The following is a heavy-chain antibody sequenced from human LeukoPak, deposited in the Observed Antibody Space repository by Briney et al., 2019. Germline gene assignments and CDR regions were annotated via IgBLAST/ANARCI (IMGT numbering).Heavy chain of an antibody. CDR2: INTDGSST. CDR1: GFTFSSYW. CDR3: AREIFHGSGSPRMDV. J-gene: IGHJ6*02. Sequence: GGSLRLSCAASGFTFSSYWMHWVRQAPGKGLVWVSRINTDGSSTSYADSVKGRFTISRDNAQDSLFLHMNSLRAEDTAVYYCAREIFHGSGSPRMDVWGQGTTVTVSS. V-gene: IGHV3-74*01. D-gene: IGHD3-10*01.